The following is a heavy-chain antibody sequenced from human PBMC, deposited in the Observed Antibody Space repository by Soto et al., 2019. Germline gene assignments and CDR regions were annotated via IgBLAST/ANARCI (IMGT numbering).Heavy chain of an antibody. D-gene: IGHD5-18*01. CDR1: GFTFSSHW. Sequence: GGSLRLSCVGSGFTFSSHWMHWVRQVPGKGPVWVSRVNPAGSASSYADSVKGRFTVSRDNAKNTLYLEMNSLSAEETAVYYCATGGYSYGWGYWGQGTLVTVSS. V-gene: IGHV3-74*01. J-gene: IGHJ4*02. CDR2: VNPAGSAS. CDR3: ATGGYSYGWGY.